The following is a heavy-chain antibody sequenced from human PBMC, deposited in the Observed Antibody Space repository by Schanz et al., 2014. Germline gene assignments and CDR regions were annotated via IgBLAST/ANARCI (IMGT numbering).Heavy chain of an antibody. Sequence: QVQLVQSGAEVKKPGASVTISCKASGYTFTSYYMHWVRQAPGQGLEWMGIVIPTSGTTAYAQKFQGRVTLTRDTSTSTVYMELSSLRSDDTAVYYCARGFDCWDRWGQGTLVTVSS. CDR2: VIPTSGTT. D-gene: IGHD3-3*01. J-gene: IGHJ4*02. CDR3: ARGFDCWDR. CDR1: GYTFTSYY. V-gene: IGHV1-46*01.